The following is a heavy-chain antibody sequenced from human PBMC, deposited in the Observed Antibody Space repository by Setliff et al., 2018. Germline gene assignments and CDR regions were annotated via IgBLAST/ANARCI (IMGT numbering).Heavy chain of an antibody. CDR1: GATFSSYG. CDR3: VGEGVDRRSSTDYRYYMDV. CDR2: TIPMFGTT. D-gene: IGHD6-6*01. J-gene: IGHJ6*03. V-gene: IGHV1-69*05. Sequence: SVKVSCKASGATFSSYGISWVRQAPGQGLEWMGGTIPMFGTTEYAQKFQGRLTIITDESTNTAIMQLSSLRSDDTAVYYCVGEGVDRRSSTDYRYYMDVWGKGTTVTVSS.